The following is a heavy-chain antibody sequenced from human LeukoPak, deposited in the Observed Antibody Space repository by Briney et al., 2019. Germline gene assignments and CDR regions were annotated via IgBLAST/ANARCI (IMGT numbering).Heavy chain of an antibody. D-gene: IGHD1-20*01. V-gene: IGHV3-21*01. CDR1: GFNLRAYN. CDR3: ARDDNWNDKPFDF. J-gene: IGHJ4*02. Sequence: GGSLRLSCAASGFNLRAYNMNWVRQAPGKGLEWVSSISTSSSYIYYADSVKGRFTISRDNAENSLYLQMHSLRVEDTAIYYCARDDNWNDKPFDFWGQGTLVTVSS. CDR2: ISTSSSYI.